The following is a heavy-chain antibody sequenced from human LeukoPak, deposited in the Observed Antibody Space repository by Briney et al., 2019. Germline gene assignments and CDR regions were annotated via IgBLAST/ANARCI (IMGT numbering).Heavy chain of an antibody. CDR2: IVVGSGNT. CDR1: GFTFTSSA. J-gene: IGHJ4*02. D-gene: IGHD3-22*01. CDR3: AATGDYDSSGYYDY. Sequence: ASVKVSCKASGFTFTSSAMQWVRQARGQRLEWIGWIVVGSGNTNYAQKFQERVTITRDMSTSTAYMELSSLRSEDTAVYYCAATGDYDSSGYYDYWARGPLVPVSS. V-gene: IGHV1-58*02.